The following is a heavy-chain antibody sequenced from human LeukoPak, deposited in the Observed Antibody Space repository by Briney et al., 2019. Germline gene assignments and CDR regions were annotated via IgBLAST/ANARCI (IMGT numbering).Heavy chain of an antibody. CDR3: ARDYGYNNDWFGAPFDY. J-gene: IGHJ4*02. CDR2: IKEDGGEK. CDR1: GFTFSSYW. D-gene: IGHD3-9*01. V-gene: IGHV3-7*01. Sequence: GGSLRLSCAASGFTFSSYWMTWVRQAPGKGLEWVASIKEDGGEKYNVDSVRGRFTSSRDNAKNSLYLQVKSLTAEDTGVYYCARDYGYNNDWFGAPFDYWGQGTLVTVSS.